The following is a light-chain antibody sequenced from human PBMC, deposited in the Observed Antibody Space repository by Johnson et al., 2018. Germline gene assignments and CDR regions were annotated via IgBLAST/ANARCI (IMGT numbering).Light chain of an antibody. V-gene: IGLV1-51*02. Sequence: QSVLTQPPSVSAAPGQKVTISCSGSSSNIGNNYVSWYQQLPGTAPKLLIYENNKRPSGIPDRFSGSKSGTSATLGITGLQTGDEADYYCGTWDSSLSAGNVFGTGPQVPVL. J-gene: IGLJ1*01. CDR3: GTWDSSLSAGNV. CDR2: ENN. CDR1: SSNIGNNY.